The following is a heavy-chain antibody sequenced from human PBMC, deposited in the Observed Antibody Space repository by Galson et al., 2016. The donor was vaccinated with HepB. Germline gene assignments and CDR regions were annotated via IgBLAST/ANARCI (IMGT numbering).Heavy chain of an antibody. D-gene: IGHD6-25*01. J-gene: IGHJ3*02. CDR2: IYSDGST. Sequence: SLRLSCAVSGITVSSNFMSWVRQAPGKGLEWVSVIYSDGSTYYTDSVKGRFTLSRDNSRNTLYLQLNSLRAEDTAVYYCARGASGGGFDIWGRGTMVTVSS. V-gene: IGHV3-53*01. CDR1: GITVSSNF. CDR3: ARGASGGGFDI.